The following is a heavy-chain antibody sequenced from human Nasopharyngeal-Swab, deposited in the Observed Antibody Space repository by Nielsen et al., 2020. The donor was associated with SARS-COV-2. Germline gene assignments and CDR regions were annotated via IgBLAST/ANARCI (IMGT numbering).Heavy chain of an antibody. CDR1: GGSISSNSYY. D-gene: IGHD5-18*01. CDR3: ARLIRAYIYGPYGAFDI. Sequence: SETLSLTCTVSGGSISSNSYYWGWIRQPPGKGLEWIGNIQYSGSTYYNPSLKSRVSISVDTSKNQLSLKLSSVTAADTAVYYCARLIRAYIYGPYGAFDIWGQGTMVTFSS. J-gene: IGHJ3*02. CDR2: IQYSGST. V-gene: IGHV4-39*01.